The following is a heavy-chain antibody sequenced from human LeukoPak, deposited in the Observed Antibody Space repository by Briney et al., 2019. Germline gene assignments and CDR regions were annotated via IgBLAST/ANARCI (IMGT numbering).Heavy chain of an antibody. Sequence: IPSETLSLTCAVYGGSFSGYYWSWIRQPPGKGLEWIGEINHSGSTNYNPSLKSRVTISVDTSKNQFSLKLSSVTAADTAVYYCARGTYRSGWLGFIPCYFDYWGQGTLVTISS. CDR1: GGSFSGYY. CDR2: INHSGST. D-gene: IGHD6-19*01. CDR3: ARGTYRSGWLGFIPCYFDY. J-gene: IGHJ4*02. V-gene: IGHV4-34*01.